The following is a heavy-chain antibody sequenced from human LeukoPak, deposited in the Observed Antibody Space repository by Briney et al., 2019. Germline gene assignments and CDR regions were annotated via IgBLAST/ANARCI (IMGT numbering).Heavy chain of an antibody. CDR3: ARATPYYDFWSGYYTRGSEAFDI. CDR1: GYSISSGYY. D-gene: IGHD3-3*01. J-gene: IGHJ3*02. Sequence: NASETLSLTCTVSGYSISSGYYWGWIRQPPGKGLEWIGSIYHSGSTYYNPSLKSRVTISVDTSKNQFSLKLSSVTAADTAVYYCARATPYYDFWSGYYTRGSEAFDIWGQGTMVTVSS. V-gene: IGHV4-38-2*02. CDR2: IYHSGST.